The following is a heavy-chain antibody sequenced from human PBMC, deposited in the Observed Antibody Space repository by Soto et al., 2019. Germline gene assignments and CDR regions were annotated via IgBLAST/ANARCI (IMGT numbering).Heavy chain of an antibody. CDR3: AKEDIALVPAAVRPFDY. V-gene: IGHV3-23*01. J-gene: IGHJ4*02. CDR1: GFTFRRYA. Sequence: GGSLRLSCAASGFTFRRYALSWGRQAPGEGVEWVSAISGSGGSTYYADSVKGRFTISRDNSKNTLYLQMNSVRAEDTAVYYCAKEDIALVPAAVRPFDYWGQGTLVTVSS. CDR2: ISGSGGST. D-gene: IGHD2-2*01.